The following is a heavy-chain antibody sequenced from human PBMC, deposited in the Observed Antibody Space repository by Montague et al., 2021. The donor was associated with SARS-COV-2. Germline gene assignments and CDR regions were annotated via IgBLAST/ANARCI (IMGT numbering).Heavy chain of an antibody. D-gene: IGHD3-3*01. CDR3: ARRYDFYRAEAFDV. CDR2: IYWDGDQ. CDR1: GFSLNTDGVG. V-gene: IGHV2-5*02. J-gene: IGHJ3*01. Sequence: PALVKPTQTLTLTCVFSGFSLNTDGVGVAWIRRPPGKALEWLALIYWDGDQRYSPSLKTRVTITKDTSRNRVVLTMTNLYPVDTATYYCARRYDFYRAEAFDVGGQGTMVTVSS.